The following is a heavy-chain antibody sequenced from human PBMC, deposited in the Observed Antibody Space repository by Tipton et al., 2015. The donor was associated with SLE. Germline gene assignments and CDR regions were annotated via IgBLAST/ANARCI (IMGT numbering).Heavy chain of an antibody. CDR2: INHSGST. V-gene: IGHV4-39*07. J-gene: IGHJ1*01. D-gene: IGHD1-26*01. CDR3: ARGYSGSYLGLAEYFQH. CDR1: GGSISSINNY. Sequence: TLSLTCTVSGGSISSINNYWSWIRQPPGKGLEWIGEINHSGSTNYNPSLKSRVTISVDTSKNQFSLKLSSVTAADTAVYYCARGYSGSYLGLAEYFQHWGQGTLVTVSS.